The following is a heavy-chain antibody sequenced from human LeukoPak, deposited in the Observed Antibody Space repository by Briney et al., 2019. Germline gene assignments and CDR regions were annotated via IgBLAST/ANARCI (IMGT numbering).Heavy chain of an antibody. J-gene: IGHJ5*02. Sequence: ASVTVSFKASGGTYSSYAISSVRQPAGQGLDGMGGVIPIRGIANYAQKFQGRVTITTDKSTSTAYMELSSLRAEDTAVYYCARGYGSGSAGAFDPWGQGTLATVSS. V-gene: IGHV1-69*04. CDR2: VIPIRGIA. D-gene: IGHD3-10*01. CDR1: GGTYSSYA. CDR3: ARGYGSGSAGAFDP.